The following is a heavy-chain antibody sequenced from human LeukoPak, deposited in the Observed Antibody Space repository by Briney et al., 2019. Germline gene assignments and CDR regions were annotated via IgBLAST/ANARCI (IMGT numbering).Heavy chain of an antibody. CDR2: FDPEDGET. CDR3: ATEWGDSSGYYYRREHAFGI. J-gene: IGHJ3*02. V-gene: IGHV1-24*01. CDR1: GYTLTELS. D-gene: IGHD3-22*01. Sequence: GASVKVSCKVSGYTLTELSMHWVRQAPGKGLEWMGGFDPEDGETIYAQKFQGRVTMTEDTSTDTAYMELSSLRSEDTAVYYCATEWGDSSGYYYRREHAFGIWGQGTMVTVSS.